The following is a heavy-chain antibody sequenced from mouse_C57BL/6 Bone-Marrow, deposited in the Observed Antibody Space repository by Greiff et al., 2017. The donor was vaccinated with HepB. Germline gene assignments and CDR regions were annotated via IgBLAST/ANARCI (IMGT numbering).Heavy chain of an antibody. J-gene: IGHJ4*01. CDR2: IFPGSGST. Sequence: VQLQQSGPELVKPGASVKISCKASGYTFTDYYINWVKQRPGQGLEWIGWIFPGSGSTYYHEKFKGKATLTVDKSSSTAYMWLSSLTSEDSAVYFCARYPLNAMDYWGQGTSVTVSS. V-gene: IGHV1-75*01. CDR1: GYTFTDYY. CDR3: ARYPLNAMDY.